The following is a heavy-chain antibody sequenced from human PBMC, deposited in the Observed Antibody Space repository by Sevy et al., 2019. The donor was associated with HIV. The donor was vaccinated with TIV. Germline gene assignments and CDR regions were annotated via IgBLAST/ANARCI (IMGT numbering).Heavy chain of an antibody. CDR3: ARDWLSYCSGGSCYSRVPSKFDY. CDR1: GGCISSYY. Sequence: SETLSLTCTVSGGCISSYYWSWIRQPAGKGLEWIGRIYTSGSTNYNPALKSRVTMSVDTSKNQFSLKLSSVTAADTAVYYCARDWLSYCSGGSCYSRVPSKFDYWGQGTLVTVSS. D-gene: IGHD2-15*01. J-gene: IGHJ4*02. V-gene: IGHV4-4*07. CDR2: IYTSGST.